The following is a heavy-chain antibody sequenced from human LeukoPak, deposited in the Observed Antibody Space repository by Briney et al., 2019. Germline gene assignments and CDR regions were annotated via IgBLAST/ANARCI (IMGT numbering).Heavy chain of an antibody. CDR1: GFTFDDYA. CDR2: ISWDGGST. CDR3: AKDASVTMVRGKGYYFEN. J-gene: IGHJ4*02. D-gene: IGHD3-10*01. Sequence: GGSLRLSCAASGFTFDDYAMNWVRQAPGKGLEWVSLISWDGGSTYYADSVKGRFTISRDNSKNSLYLQMNSLRAEDTALYYCAKDASVTMVRGKGYYFENWGQGTLVTVSS. V-gene: IGHV3-43D*03.